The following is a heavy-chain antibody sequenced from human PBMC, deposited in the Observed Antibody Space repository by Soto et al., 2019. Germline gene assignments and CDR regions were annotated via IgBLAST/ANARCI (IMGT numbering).Heavy chain of an antibody. D-gene: IGHD2-2*01. CDR1: GFTFSSYA. J-gene: IGHJ4*02. CDR2: ISYDGSNK. CDR3: ARGPSSLTRFDY. Sequence: GGSLRLSCAASGFTFSSYAMHWVRKAPGKGLEWVAVISYDGSNKYYADSVKGRFTISRDNSKNTLYVQMNSLRAEDTAVYYCARGPSSLTRFDYWGQGTLVTVSS. V-gene: IGHV3-30-3*01.